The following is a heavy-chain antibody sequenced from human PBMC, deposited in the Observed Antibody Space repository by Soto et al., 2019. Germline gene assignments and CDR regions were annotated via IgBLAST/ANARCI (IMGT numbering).Heavy chain of an antibody. CDR3: AMYYDRSGYWLHQIDY. D-gene: IGHD3-22*01. J-gene: IGHJ4*02. CDR1: GGSISSSSYY. Sequence: PSETLSLTCTVSGGSISSSSYYWVWIRQPPGKGLEWIGSIYYTGSTYYNSSLKRRITISVETSKNKFSLKLSSVTAADTAVHYCAMYYDRSGYWLHQIDYWGQGTLVTVSS. CDR2: IYYTGST. V-gene: IGHV4-39*01.